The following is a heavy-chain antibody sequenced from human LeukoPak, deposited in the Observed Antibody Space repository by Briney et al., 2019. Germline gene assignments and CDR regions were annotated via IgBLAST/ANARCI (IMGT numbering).Heavy chain of an antibody. J-gene: IGHJ4*02. CDR3: ARGRSAPVGFGAPPGSY. Sequence: SETLSLTCTVSGYSISSGYYWGWIRQPPGKGLEWIGSIYHSGSTYYNPSLKSRVTISVDTSKNQFSLKLSSVTAADTAVYYCARGRSAPVGFGAPPGSYWGQGTLVTVSS. CDR2: IYHSGST. CDR1: GYSISSGYY. D-gene: IGHD3-10*01. V-gene: IGHV4-38-2*02.